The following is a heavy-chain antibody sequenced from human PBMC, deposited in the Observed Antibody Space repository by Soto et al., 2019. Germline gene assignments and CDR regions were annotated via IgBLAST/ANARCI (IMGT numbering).Heavy chain of an antibody. J-gene: IGHJ3*02. V-gene: IGHV3-66*01. CDR2: IYSGGST. Sequence: EVQLVESGGGLVQPGGSLRLSCAASGFTVSSNYMSWVRQAPGKGLEWVSVIYSGGSTYYADSVKGRFTISRDNSKNTLYLQMNSVRAEDTAVYYCARDPGYCSGGSCVNNAFDIWGQGTMVTVSS. D-gene: IGHD2-15*01. CDR3: ARDPGYCSGGSCVNNAFDI. CDR1: GFTVSSNY.